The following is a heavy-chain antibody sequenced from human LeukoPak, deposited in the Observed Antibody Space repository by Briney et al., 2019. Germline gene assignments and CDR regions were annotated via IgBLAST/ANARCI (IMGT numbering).Heavy chain of an antibody. CDR1: GFTFSRSA. CDR3: TRDPPPFI. Sequence: GGSLRLSCAASGFTFSRSAVHWVRQAPGKGLEWVGFIRSKASGGTAEYAASVKGRFIISRDDSKSIAYLQMNSLKTEDTAVYYCTRDPPPFIWGQGTLVTVSS. J-gene: IGHJ4*02. V-gene: IGHV3-49*04. CDR2: IRSKASGGTA.